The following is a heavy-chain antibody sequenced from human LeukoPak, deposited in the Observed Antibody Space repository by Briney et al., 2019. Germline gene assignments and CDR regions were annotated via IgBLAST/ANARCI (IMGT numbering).Heavy chain of an antibody. CDR1: CGSISSGGYP. CDR2: IYHSGST. V-gene: IGHV4-30-2*01. D-gene: IGHD6-13*01. CDR3: ASSTSIAAAGYYFDY. J-gene: IGHJ4*02. Sequence: PSETLSLTCAVSCGSISSGGYPWSWIRQPPGMGLEWIACIYHSGSTYYNPSLKSRVTISVDRSKIQFSLKLSSVTAADTAVYYCASSTSIAAAGYYFDYWGQGTLVTVSS.